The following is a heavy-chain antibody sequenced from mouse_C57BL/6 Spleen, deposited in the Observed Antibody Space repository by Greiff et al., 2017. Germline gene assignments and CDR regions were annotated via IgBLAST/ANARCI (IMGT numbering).Heavy chain of an antibody. D-gene: IGHD2-1*01. J-gene: IGHJ3*01. Sequence: QVQLKQSGAELVRPGTSVKVSCKASGYAFTNYLLEWVKQRPGQGLEWIGVINPGSGGTNYNEKFKGKATLTADKSSSTAYMQLSSLTSEDSAVYFCAYGNPWFAYWGQGTLVTVSA. V-gene: IGHV1-54*01. CDR1: GYAFTNYL. CDR3: AYGNPWFAY. CDR2: INPGSGGT.